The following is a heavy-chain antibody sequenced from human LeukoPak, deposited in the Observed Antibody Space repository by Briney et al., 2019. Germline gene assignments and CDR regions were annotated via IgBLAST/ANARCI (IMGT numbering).Heavy chain of an antibody. V-gene: IGHV3-30*18. CDR2: ISFDGSNK. CDR1: KFTLSSYG. J-gene: IGHJ4*02. D-gene: IGHD6-25*01. Sequence: HPGGSLRLSCAASKFTLSSYGMNWVRQAPGKGLEWVATISFDGSNKYYADSVKGRFTISRDNSKNRLFVQINSLRTEDTAVYYCAKGGYTSVWYCHFWGQGTLVTVSS. CDR3: AKGGYTSVWYCHF.